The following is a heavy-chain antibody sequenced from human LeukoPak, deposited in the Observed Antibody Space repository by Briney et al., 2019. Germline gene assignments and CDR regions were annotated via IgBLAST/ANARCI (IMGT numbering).Heavy chain of an antibody. J-gene: IGHJ2*01. V-gene: IGHV3-30*18. CDR2: ISYDGSNK. CDR3: AKDLSSSWYYDWYFDL. CDR1: GFTLSSYG. Sequence: GGSLRLSCAASGFTLSSYGMHWVRQAPGKGLEWVAVISYDGSNKYYADSVKGRFTISRDNSKNTLYLQMNSLRAEDTAVYYCAKDLSSSWYYDWYFDLWGRGTLVTVSS. D-gene: IGHD6-13*01.